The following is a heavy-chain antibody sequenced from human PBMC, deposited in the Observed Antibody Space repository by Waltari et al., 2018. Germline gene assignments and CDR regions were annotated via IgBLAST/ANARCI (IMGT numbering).Heavy chain of an antibody. J-gene: IGHJ4*02. CDR3: ARQGSSSYVYY. D-gene: IGHD3-10*01. CDR2: IYGSSGST. CDR1: GGSISGGYD. V-gene: IGHV4-38-2*01. Sequence: QVQLQESGPGLVKPSETLSLTCAVSGGSISGGYDWSWIRQPPGKGLEWIGYIYGSSGSTNYNPSLKNRVTISKDTSKNQFSLKLSSVTAADTTVYYCARQGSSSYVYYWGQGVLVTVSS.